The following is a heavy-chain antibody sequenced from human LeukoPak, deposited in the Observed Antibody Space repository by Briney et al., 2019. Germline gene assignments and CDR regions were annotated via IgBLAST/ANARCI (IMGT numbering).Heavy chain of an antibody. CDR2: IRYDGSNK. V-gene: IGHV3-30*02. Sequence: PGGSLRLSCAASGFAFSSYGMHWVRQAPGKGLEWVAFIRYDGSNKYYADSVKGRFTISKDNSKNTLYLQMNSLRPEDTAVYYCAKVGGGSYRFDCWGQGTLVTVSS. J-gene: IGHJ4*02. CDR3: AKVGGGSYRFDC. CDR1: GFAFSSYG. D-gene: IGHD1-26*01.